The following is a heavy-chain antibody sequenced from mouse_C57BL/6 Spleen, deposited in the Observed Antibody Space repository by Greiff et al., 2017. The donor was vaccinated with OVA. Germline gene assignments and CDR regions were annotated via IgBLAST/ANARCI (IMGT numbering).Heavy chain of an antibody. Sequence: VQRVESGPGLVQPSQSLSITCTVSGFSLTSYGVHWVRQSPGKGLEWLGVIWSGGSTDYNAAFISRLSISKDNSKSQVFFKMNSLQADDTAVYYCARSYNYEGYFDVWGTGTTVTVSS. CDR3: ARSYNYEGYFDV. J-gene: IGHJ1*03. V-gene: IGHV2-2*01. CDR2: IWSGGST. D-gene: IGHD1-1*01. CDR1: GFSLTSYG.